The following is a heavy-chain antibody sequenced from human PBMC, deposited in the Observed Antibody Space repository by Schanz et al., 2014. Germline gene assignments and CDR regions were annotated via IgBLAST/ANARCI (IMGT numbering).Heavy chain of an antibody. CDR2: IGHSGNT. J-gene: IGHJ4*02. CDR3: ARGRQQLGSFDY. CDR1: GGSLSGYF. V-gene: IGHV4-34*01. Sequence: QVQLQPWGAGLLKPSETLSLTCAVYGGSLSGYFWSWIRQPPGKGLEWIGDIGHSGNTKDNPSLKSRVTMSVETSKNQFSLSLSSVTAADTAVYYCARGRQQLGSFDYWGPGTLVSVSS. D-gene: IGHD6-13*01.